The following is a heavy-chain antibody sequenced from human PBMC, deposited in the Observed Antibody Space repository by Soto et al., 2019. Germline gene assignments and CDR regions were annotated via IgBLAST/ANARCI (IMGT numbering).Heavy chain of an antibody. CDR3: AREVVATIIHYYGMDV. J-gene: IGHJ6*02. Sequence: QVQLVQSGAEVKKPGASVKVSCKASGYTFTSYGISWVRQAPGQGLEWMGWISAYNGNTNYAQKLQGRVTMTTDTSTGTAYRELRSLRSDDTAVYYCAREVVATIIHYYGMDVWGQGTTVTVSS. CDR2: ISAYNGNT. CDR1: GYTFTSYG. D-gene: IGHD5-12*01. V-gene: IGHV1-18*01.